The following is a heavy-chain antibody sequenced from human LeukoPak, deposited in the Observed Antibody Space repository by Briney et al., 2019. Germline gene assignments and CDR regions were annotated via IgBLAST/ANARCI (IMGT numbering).Heavy chain of an antibody. V-gene: IGHV3-53*01. D-gene: IGHD5-24*01. CDR2: IYSGGST. J-gene: IGHJ4*02. Sequence: GGSLRLSCAASGFTVSSNYMSWVRQAPGKGLEWVSVIYSGGSTYYADSLKGRFTISSDNSKNTLYLQMNSLRAEDTAVYYCARDGYKSDPYYFDYWGQGTLVTVSS. CDR1: GFTVSSNY. CDR3: ARDGYKSDPYYFDY.